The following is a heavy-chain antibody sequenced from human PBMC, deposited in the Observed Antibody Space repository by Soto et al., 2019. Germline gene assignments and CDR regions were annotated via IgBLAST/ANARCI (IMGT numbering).Heavy chain of an antibody. J-gene: IGHJ6*02. V-gene: IGHV3-23*01. CDR2: IIDSGSST. CDR3: AKGRSYYYYYGVDV. CDR1: GFTFSSCA. Sequence: PGGSLRLCCAASGFTFSSCARGWVRQAPGKGLEWVSDIIDSGSSTYYADSVKGRFTISRDNSKSTLYLQMNSLRAEDTALYYCAKGRSYYYYYGVDVWGQGTTLTVSS.